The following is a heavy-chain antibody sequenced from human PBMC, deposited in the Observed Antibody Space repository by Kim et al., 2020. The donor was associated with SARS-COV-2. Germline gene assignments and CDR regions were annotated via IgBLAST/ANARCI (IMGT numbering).Heavy chain of an antibody. V-gene: IGHV3-11*03. Sequence: GGSLRLSCAASGFTFSDYYMSWIRQAPGKGLEWVSYISSSSSYTNYADSVKGRFTISRDNAKNSLYLQMNSLRAEDTAVYYCARPIYSSSWYDFDYWGQGTLVTVSS. D-gene: IGHD6-13*01. CDR3: ARPIYSSSWYDFDY. CDR1: GFTFSDYY. CDR2: ISSSSSYT. J-gene: IGHJ4*02.